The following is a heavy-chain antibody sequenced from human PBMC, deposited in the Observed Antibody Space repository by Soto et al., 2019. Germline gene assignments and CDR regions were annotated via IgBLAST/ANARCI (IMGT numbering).Heavy chain of an antibody. CDR1: GFTFSSSG. V-gene: IGHV3-23*01. D-gene: IGHD3-10*01. J-gene: IGHJ4*02. Sequence: HPGGSLRLSCAASGFTFSSSGISWVRQAPGKGLEWVSAVSANGQGIYYADSVRGRFTISRDNSKNTVFLHMDSLSAEDTAVYYCAKDRHYPRDYFHYWGQGTLVTAPQ. CDR3: AKDRHYPRDYFHY. CDR2: VSANGQGI.